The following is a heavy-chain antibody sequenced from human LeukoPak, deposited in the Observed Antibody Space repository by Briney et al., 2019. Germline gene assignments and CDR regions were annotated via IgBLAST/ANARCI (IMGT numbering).Heavy chain of an antibody. Sequence: GASVKVSCKVSGYTLTELAMHWVRQAPGKGLEWMGGFDPEVSVRIYAQKFQGRVTMTEDTSTDTAYMELSSLRSEDTAVYYCATGDYGDYYGMDVWGQGTTVTVSS. J-gene: IGHJ6*02. CDR1: GYTLTELA. CDR2: FDPEVSVR. V-gene: IGHV1-24*01. D-gene: IGHD4-17*01. CDR3: ATGDYGDYYGMDV.